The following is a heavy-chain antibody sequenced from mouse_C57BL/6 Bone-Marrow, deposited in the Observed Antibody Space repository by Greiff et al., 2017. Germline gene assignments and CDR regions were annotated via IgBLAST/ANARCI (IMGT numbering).Heavy chain of an antibody. J-gene: IGHJ1*03. CDR1: GFTFTDYY. CDR3: ARSGGLLYWYFDV. CDR2: VYPYNGGT. D-gene: IGHD1-1*01. V-gene: IGHV1-36*01. Sequence: VQLKESGPVLVKPGPSVKISCKASGFTFTDYYMHWVKQSHGKSLEWIGLVYPYNGGTSYNQKFKGKATLTVDTSSSTAYTELNSLTSEDSAVYDGARSGGLLYWYFDVWGTGTTVTVSS.